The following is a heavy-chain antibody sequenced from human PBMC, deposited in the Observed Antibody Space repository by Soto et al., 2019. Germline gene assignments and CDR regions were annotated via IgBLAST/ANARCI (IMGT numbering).Heavy chain of an antibody. CDR2: INAGNGKT. D-gene: IGHD3-3*01. V-gene: IGHV1-3*01. CDR3: ARSDLNFLEWLLYATVWDDDHYHMDV. Sequence: ASVKVSCKASGYTFVNSAMHWVRQAPGQRLEWMGWINAGNGKTKYSQIFQGRVTLTRDTFANTAFMELSSLTSEDTSVDYCARSDLNFLEWLLYATVWDDDHYHMDVWGAGTTVTVSS. CDR1: GYTFVNSA. J-gene: IGHJ6*03.